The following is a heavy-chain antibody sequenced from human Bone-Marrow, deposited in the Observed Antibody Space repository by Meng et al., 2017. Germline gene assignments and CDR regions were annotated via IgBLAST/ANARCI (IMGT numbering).Heavy chain of an antibody. D-gene: IGHD4-11*01. V-gene: IGHV4-34*01. CDR3: ARGPTTMAHDFDY. Sequence: QRGGRCMLTPSETLPRPVLACGGVFSDYYWSWIRQPPGKGLEWIGEINHSGSTNYNPSLESRATISVDTSQNNLSLKLSSVTAADSAVYYCARGPTTMAHDFDYWGQGTLVTASS. CDR2: INHSGST. CDR1: GGVFSDYY. J-gene: IGHJ4*02.